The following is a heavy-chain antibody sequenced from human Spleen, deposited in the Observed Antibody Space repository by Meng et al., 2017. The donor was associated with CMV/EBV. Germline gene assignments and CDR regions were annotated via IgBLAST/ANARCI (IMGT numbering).Heavy chain of an antibody. CDR3: ARAPGTSCYHCYYYGMDV. Sequence: SETLSLTCSVYGGSFSDYYWSWIRQPPGKGLEWIGEITHSGNTNYNPSLKSRVTISLDTSNNQFSLKLSSVTAADTAVYYCARAPGTSCYHCYYYGMDVWGQGTTVTVSS. J-gene: IGHJ6*02. D-gene: IGHD2-2*01. CDR2: ITHSGNT. V-gene: IGHV4-34*01. CDR1: GGSFSDYY.